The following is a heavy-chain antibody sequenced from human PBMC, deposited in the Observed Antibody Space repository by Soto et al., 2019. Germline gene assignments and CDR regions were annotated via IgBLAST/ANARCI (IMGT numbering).Heavy chain of an antibody. CDR3: ARGPFGYGVQRYEPMEFLY. CDR1: GGSISSGGYY. Sequence: PSETLSLTCTVSGGSISSGGYYWSWIRQHPGKGLEWIGYIYYSGSTYYNPSLKSRVTISVDTSKNQFSLKLSSVTAADTAVYYCARGPFGYGVQRYEPMEFLYSGQATLVTVFS. D-gene: IGHD4-17*01. CDR2: IYYSGST. J-gene: IGHJ4*02. V-gene: IGHV4-31*03.